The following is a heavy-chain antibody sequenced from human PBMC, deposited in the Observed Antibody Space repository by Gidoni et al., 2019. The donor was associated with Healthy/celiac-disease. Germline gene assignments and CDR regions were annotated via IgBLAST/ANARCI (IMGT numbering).Heavy chain of an antibody. V-gene: IGHV2-70*15. J-gene: IGHJ6*02. CDR1: GFPLSTSGMC. Sequence: QVTLRESGPALVKPTQTLTLTCTFSGFPLSTSGMCVSWIRQPPGKALEWLARIDWDDDKYYSTSLKTRLTISKDTSKNQVVLTMTNMDPVDTAKYYCARSPPPGLYYYGMDVWGQGTTVTVSS. CDR3: ARSPPPGLYYYGMDV. CDR2: IDWDDDK.